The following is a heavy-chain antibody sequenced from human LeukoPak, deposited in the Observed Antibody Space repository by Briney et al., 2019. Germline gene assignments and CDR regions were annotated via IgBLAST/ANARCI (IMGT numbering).Heavy chain of an antibody. V-gene: IGHV3-15*01. D-gene: IGHD3-16*01. CDR3: ATGRGDYLDY. Sequence: GGSLRLSCTGSGFTFSNAWMNWVRQAPGKGLEWVCRIKSKSVGGTTDYAAPLKGRFVISRDDSRNTVYMEMNSLKTDDRGVYYCATGRGDYLDYWGQGTLVTVSS. CDR2: IKSKSVGGTT. CDR1: GFTFSNAW. J-gene: IGHJ4*02.